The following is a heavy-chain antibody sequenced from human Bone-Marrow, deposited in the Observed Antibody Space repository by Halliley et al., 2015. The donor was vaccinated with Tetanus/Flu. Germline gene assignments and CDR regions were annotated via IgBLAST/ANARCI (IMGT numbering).Heavy chain of an antibody. V-gene: IGHV3-23*01. CDR2: IRSGSGT. D-gene: IGHD3-16*01. J-gene: IGHJ4*02. CDR3: AREGFGRLDY. CDR1: GLTLSSFG. Sequence: SLRLSCVASGLTLSSFGMAWVRQGPEKGLEWVSAIRSGSGTYHADSVKGRFTISRDDSKNTLYLQMNSLRVEDTAVYYCAREGFGRLDYWGQGILVTVSS.